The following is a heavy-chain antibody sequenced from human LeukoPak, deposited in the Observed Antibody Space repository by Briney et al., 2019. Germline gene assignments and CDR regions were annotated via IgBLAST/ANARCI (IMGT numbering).Heavy chain of an antibody. Sequence: GASVKVSCKASGYTFTGYYMHWVRQAPGQGLEWMGRINPNSGGTNYAQKLQGRVTMTRDTSISTAYMELSRLRSDDTAVYYCAREGQQLPQYYYYYYMDVWGKGTTVTVSS. CDR3: AREGQQLPQYYYYYYMDV. CDR1: GYTFTGYY. V-gene: IGHV1-2*06. D-gene: IGHD6-13*01. J-gene: IGHJ6*03. CDR2: INPNSGGT.